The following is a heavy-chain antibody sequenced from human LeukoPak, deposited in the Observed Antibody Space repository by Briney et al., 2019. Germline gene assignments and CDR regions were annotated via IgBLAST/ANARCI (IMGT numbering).Heavy chain of an antibody. D-gene: IGHD4-17*01. J-gene: IGHJ4*02. CDR1: GDSISGFH. V-gene: IGHV4-59*08. Sequence: SETLSLTCTVSGDSISGFHWSWIRQPPGKGLEWIGYIYYSGSTNYNPSLKSRVTISVDTSKNQFSLKLSSVTAADTAVYYRARHLHDYGDYQGLDYWGQGTLVTVSS. CDR2: IYYSGST. CDR3: ARHLHDYGDYQGLDY.